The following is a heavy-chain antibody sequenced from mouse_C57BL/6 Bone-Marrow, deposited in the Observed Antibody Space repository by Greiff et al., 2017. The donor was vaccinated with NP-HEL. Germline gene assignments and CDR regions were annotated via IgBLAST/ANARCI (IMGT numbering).Heavy chain of an antibody. D-gene: IGHD1-1*01. V-gene: IGHV14-4*01. Sequence: EVQLQQSGAELVRPGASVKLSCTASGFNIKDDYMHWVKQRSEQGLEWIGWIDPENGDTEYASKFQGKATITADTSSNTAYLQLSSLTSEDTAVYYCSHYYGSSTGFAYWGQGTLVTVSA. CDR3: SHYYGSSTGFAY. J-gene: IGHJ3*01. CDR2: IDPENGDT. CDR1: GFNIKDDY.